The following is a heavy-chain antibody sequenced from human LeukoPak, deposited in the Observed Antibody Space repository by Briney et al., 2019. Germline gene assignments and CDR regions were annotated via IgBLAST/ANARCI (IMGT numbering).Heavy chain of an antibody. V-gene: IGHV4-59*01. Sequence: PSETLSLTCTVSGGSISSYYWSWIRQPPGKGLEWIGYIYYSGSTNYNPSLKSRVTISVDTSKNQFSLKLSSVTAADTAVYYCARGDYNDGMDLWGQGTTVTVSS. CDR3: ARGDYNDGMDL. CDR2: IYYSGST. J-gene: IGHJ6*02. CDR1: GGSISSYY.